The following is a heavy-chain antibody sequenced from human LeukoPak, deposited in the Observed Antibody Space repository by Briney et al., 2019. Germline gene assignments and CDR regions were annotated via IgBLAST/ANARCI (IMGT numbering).Heavy chain of an antibody. CDR3: ARDPDYGDPY. D-gene: IGHD4/OR15-4a*01. CDR1: GFSFSDSF. CDR2: ITSSGTTT. Sequence: GGSLRLSCSVSGFSFSDSFISWCRLSPEKGLEWIAYITSSGTTTEYADSVKGRFTNSRVNAKNTLYLQMNNLRPAQTAVYYSARDPDYGDPYWGQGTLVTVSS. J-gene: IGHJ4*02. V-gene: IGHV3-11*01.